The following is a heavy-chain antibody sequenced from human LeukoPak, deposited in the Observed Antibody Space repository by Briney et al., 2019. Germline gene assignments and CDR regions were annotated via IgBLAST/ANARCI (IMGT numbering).Heavy chain of an antibody. V-gene: IGHV3-23*01. CDR3: AIDPRVGSRVATPCH. CDR2: ISGSGDST. D-gene: IGHD5-24*01. J-gene: IGHJ4*02. CDR1: GFTFSSYA. Sequence: GGSLRLSCAASGFTFSSYAMSWVRQAPGKGLEWVSAISGSGDSTYYADSVKGRFTISRDNSKSTLFLQMNSLRAEDTAVYYCAIDPRVGSRVATPCHWGQGTVVTVSS.